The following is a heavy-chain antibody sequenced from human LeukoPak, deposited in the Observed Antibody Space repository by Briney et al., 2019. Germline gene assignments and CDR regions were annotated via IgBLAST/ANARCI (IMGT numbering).Heavy chain of an antibody. CDR1: GSSFDTYA. CDR3: AKDHDNGDYYYYFDS. J-gene: IGHJ4*02. Sequence: GGSLRLSCVVSGSSFDTYAMSWVRQPPGKGLEWVSGISDTGRKRHYTDSVKGRFTISRDNSKNTLHLQMNSLRAEDTALYFCAKDHDNGDYYYYFDSWGQGTLVTVSS. V-gene: IGHV3-23*01. D-gene: IGHD2-21*02. CDR2: ISDTGRKR.